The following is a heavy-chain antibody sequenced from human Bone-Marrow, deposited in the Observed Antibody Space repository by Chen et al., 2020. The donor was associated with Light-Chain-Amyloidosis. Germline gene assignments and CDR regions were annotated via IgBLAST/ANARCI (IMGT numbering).Heavy chain of an antibody. CDR1: GYTLTSKH. CDR3: ARDRGILGPLDAIDL. J-gene: IGHJ3*01. Sequence: QAQLVQCGAEAKRPGASVKVSCKASGYTLTSKHVHWVRQSPGQGLEWMGIIDPIGGRTDSAQKFRGRLTMTTDTSTRTAYMELSGLRSEATAVFYCARDRGILGPLDAIDLWGQGTKVTVSS. CDR2: IDPIGGRT. V-gene: IGHV1-46*01. D-gene: IGHD3-3*01.